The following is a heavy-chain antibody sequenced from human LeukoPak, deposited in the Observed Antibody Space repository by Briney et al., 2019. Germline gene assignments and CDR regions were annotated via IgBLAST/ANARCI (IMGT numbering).Heavy chain of an antibody. D-gene: IGHD1-14*01. CDR3: ARGPELYSYYYYYYYMDV. V-gene: IGHV3-30*04. CDR1: GFTFSSYA. CDR2: ISYDGSNK. J-gene: IGHJ6*03. Sequence: GRSLRLSCAASGFTFSSYAMHWVRQAPGKGLEWVAVISYDGSNKYYADSVKGRFTISRDNSKNTLYLQMNSLRAEDTAVYYCARGPELYSYYYYYYYMDVWGKGTTVTVSS.